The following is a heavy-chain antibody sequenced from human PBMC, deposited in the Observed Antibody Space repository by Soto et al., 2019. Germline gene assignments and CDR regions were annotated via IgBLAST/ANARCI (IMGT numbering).Heavy chain of an antibody. J-gene: IGHJ3*01. CDR3: TTERPLTGGGVIAT. CDR2: IKSKASGGTA. CDR1: GLTFSHAW. Sequence: EVQLVGSGGGLVKPGGSLRLSWVASGLTFSHAWMTWVRQSPGKGPEWVGVIKSKASGGTADYAAPVKGRFILSRDDSKNRVYLQMTSLKNEDTAVYYCTTERPLTGGGVIATWGQGTKVTVSS. D-gene: IGHD3-16*02. V-gene: IGHV3-15*01.